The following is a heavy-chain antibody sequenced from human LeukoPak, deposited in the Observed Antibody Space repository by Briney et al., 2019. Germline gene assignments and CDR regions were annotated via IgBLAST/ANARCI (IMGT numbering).Heavy chain of an antibody. CDR3: ARDLVAAAGTWVPGNWFDP. Sequence: SETLSLTCTVSGGSISSYYWSWMRQPAGKGLEWIGRIYTSGSTNYNPSLKSRVTMSVDTSKNQFSLKLSSVTAADTAVYYCARDLVAAAGTWVPGNWFDPWCQGTLVTVSS. V-gene: IGHV4-4*07. CDR1: GGSISSYY. J-gene: IGHJ5*02. D-gene: IGHD6-13*01. CDR2: IYTSGST.